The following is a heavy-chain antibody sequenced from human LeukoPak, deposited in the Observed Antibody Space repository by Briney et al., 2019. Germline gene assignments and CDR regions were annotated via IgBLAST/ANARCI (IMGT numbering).Heavy chain of an antibody. V-gene: IGHV3-64*01. D-gene: IGHD3-3*01. J-gene: IGHJ4*02. CDR3: ARAKSPLADYYFDY. CDR2: ISSNGGST. CDR1: GFTFSSYA. Sequence: PGGSLRLSCAASGFTFSSYAMHWVRQAPGKGLEYVSAISSNGGSTYYANSVKGRFTISRDNSKNTLYLQMGSLRAEDMAVYYCARAKSPLADYYFDYWGQGTLVTVSS.